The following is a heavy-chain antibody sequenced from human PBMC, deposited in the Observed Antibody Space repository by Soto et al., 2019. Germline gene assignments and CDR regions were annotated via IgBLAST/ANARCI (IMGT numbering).Heavy chain of an antibody. CDR3: AKVPPAWIQLWGGY. Sequence: EVQLLESGGGLVQPGGSLSLSCAASGFTFSSYAMSWVRQAPGKGLGGVSAFSGIGGSTYYADSVKGRCTISRDNSKNTLYLQMNSLRAEDTAVYYCAKVPPAWIQLWGGYWGQGTLVTVSS. V-gene: IGHV3-23*01. J-gene: IGHJ4*02. CDR2: FSGIGGST. D-gene: IGHD5-18*01. CDR1: GFTFSSYA.